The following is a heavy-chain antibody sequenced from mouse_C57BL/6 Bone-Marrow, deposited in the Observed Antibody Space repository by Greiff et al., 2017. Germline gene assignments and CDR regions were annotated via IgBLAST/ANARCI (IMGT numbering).Heavy chain of an antibody. CDR1: GYTFTSYG. V-gene: IGHV1-55*01. Sequence: QVQLQQSGAELARPGASVKLSCKASGYTFTSYGITWVKQRPGQGLEWIGDFYPGSGSTNYNEKFKSKATLTVDTSSSTAYMQLSSLTSEDSAVYYCARSDYGRSLYAMDYWGQGTSVTVSS. CDR3: ARSDYGRSLYAMDY. J-gene: IGHJ4*01. CDR2: FYPGSGST. D-gene: IGHD1-1*01.